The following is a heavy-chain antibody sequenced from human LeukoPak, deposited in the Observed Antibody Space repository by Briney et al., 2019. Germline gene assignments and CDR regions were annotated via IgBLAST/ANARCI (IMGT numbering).Heavy chain of an antibody. Sequence: ASVKVSCKASVYTFTSYDINWVRQATGQGLEWMGWMNPNSGNTGYAQKFQGRGTITRNTAISTAYMELSSLRSEDTAVYYCARDGRGSSSSTNFDYWGQGTLVTVSS. CDR3: ARDGRGSSSSTNFDY. D-gene: IGHD6-6*01. CDR1: VYTFTSYD. J-gene: IGHJ4*02. CDR2: MNPNSGNT. V-gene: IGHV1-8*03.